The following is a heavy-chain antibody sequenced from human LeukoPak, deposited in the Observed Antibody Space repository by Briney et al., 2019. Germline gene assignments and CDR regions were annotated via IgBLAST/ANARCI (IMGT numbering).Heavy chain of an antibody. V-gene: IGHV4-34*01. CDR1: GRSFSGYY. J-gene: IGHJ3*02. CDR3: ARAFRITIFGVPLGGVAFDI. D-gene: IGHD3-3*01. Sequence: SETLSLTCAVYGRSFSGYYWSWIRQPPGKGLEWIGEINHSGSTNYNPSLKSRVTISVDTSKNQFSLKLSSVTAADTAVYYCARAFRITIFGVPLGGVAFDIWGQGTMVTVSS. CDR2: INHSGST.